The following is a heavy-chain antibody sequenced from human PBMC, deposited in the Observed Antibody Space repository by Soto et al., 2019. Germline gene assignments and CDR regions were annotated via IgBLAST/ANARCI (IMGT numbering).Heavy chain of an antibody. CDR3: AKLGSSSWSPKYYFDY. Sequence: EVQLLESGGGLVQPGGSLRLSCAASGFTFNNYAMGWVRQAPGKGLEWVSAITDSGDDTYYIDSVKGRFTISRDNSKSTLYLQMNSLRADDTAIYYCAKLGSSSWSPKYYFDYWGQGTLGTVSS. J-gene: IGHJ4*02. CDR1: GFTFNNYA. D-gene: IGHD2-2*01. V-gene: IGHV3-23*01. CDR2: ITDSGDDT.